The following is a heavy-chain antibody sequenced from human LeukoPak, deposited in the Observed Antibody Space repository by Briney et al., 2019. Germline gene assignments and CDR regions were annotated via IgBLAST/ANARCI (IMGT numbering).Heavy chain of an antibody. CDR3: AGALFNYDSSGLNY. D-gene: IGHD3-22*01. V-gene: IGHV3-13*04. CDR2: IGTAGDT. Sequence: GGSLRLSCAASGFTFSSYDMHWVRQGTGKGLEWVSAIGTAGDTYYPGSVKGRFTTSRENAKNSLYLQMNSLRVGDTAVYYCAGALFNYDSSGLNYWGQGTLVTVSS. CDR1: GFTFSSYD. J-gene: IGHJ4*02.